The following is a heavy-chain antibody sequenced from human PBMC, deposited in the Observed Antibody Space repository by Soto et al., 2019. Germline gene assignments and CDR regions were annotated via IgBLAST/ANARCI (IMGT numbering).Heavy chain of an antibody. CDR3: ASSCSDGSCYSGFGY. V-gene: IGHV3-48*01. CDR1: GFTFSTYS. D-gene: IGHD2-15*01. J-gene: IGHJ4*02. CDR2: ITSSSSTI. Sequence: PGGSLRLSCVASGFTFSTYSINWVRQAPGKGLEWVSYITSSSSTIYYADSVKGRFTISRDNAKNSLYLQMNSLRAEDTAVYYCASSCSDGSCYSGFGYWGQGTLVTVSS.